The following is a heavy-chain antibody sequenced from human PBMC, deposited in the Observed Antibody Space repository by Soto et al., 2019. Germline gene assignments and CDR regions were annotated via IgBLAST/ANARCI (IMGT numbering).Heavy chain of an antibody. D-gene: IGHD3-22*01. J-gene: IGHJ5*01. CDR3: ARRLGYDSSGDSPFGFDS. Sequence: SETLSLTCTVSGGSISSHYWNWIRQPPGKGLECIGNTYYSGSTNYNPSLKSRVTISIDTSKKQFSLKLSSVTAADTAVYYCARRLGYDSSGDSPFGFDSWGQGTLVTVS. CDR2: TYYSGST. CDR1: GGSISSHY. V-gene: IGHV4-59*08.